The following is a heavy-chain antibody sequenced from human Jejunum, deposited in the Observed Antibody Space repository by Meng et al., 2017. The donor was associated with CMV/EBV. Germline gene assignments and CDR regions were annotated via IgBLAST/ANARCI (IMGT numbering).Heavy chain of an antibody. CDR2: INPYTGDT. V-gene: IGHV1-2*02. J-gene: IGHJ4*02. CDR1: DYTFSDSY. CDR3: AKDGGSYLEYYFDY. Sequence: KSSDYTFSDSYMYWVRQAPGQGLEWMGYINPYTGDTNYAQDFQGRVTMTRDTSTNTAYMELTRLRSDDTALYYCAKDGGSYLEYYFDYWGQGTLVTVSS. D-gene: IGHD3-16*01.